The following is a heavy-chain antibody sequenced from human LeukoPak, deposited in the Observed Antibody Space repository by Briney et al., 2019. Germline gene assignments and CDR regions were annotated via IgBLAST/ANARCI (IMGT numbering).Heavy chain of an antibody. Sequence: ASVKVSCKASGYTFTDYYMHWVRQAPGQGLEWMGWINPNSGGTNYAQKFQGRVTMTRDTSISTAYMELSRLRSDDTAVYYCARDHRLRNPVDYWGQGTLVTVPS. CDR3: ARDHRLRNPVDY. V-gene: IGHV1-2*02. CDR1: GYTFTDYY. CDR2: INPNSGGT. J-gene: IGHJ4*02. D-gene: IGHD1-14*01.